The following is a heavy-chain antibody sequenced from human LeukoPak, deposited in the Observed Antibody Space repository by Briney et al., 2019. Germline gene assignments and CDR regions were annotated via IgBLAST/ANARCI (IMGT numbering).Heavy chain of an antibody. CDR2: IKSKTDGGTT. Sequence: GGSLRLSCAASGFTFSNAWMSWVRQAPGKGLEWVGRIKSKTDGGTTDYAAPVKGRFTISRDDSKNTLYLQMNSLKTEDTAVYYCARDQGAFPPHPDAFDIWGQGTMVTVSS. CDR1: GFTFSNAW. D-gene: IGHD3-3*02. J-gene: IGHJ3*02. CDR3: ARDQGAFPPHPDAFDI. V-gene: IGHV3-15*01.